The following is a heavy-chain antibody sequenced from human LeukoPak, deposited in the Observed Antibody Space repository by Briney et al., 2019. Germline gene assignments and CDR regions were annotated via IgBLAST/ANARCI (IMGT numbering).Heavy chain of an antibody. CDR1: GFSFSSYP. CDR2: IYSGGST. Sequence: GGSLRLSCAASGFSFSSYPMSWVRQAPGKGLEWVSVIYSGGSTYYADSVKGRFTISRDNSKNTLYLQMNSLRAEDTAVYYCARDSSGWYYTLDYWGQGTLVTVSS. V-gene: IGHV3-53*01. J-gene: IGHJ4*02. CDR3: ARDSSGWYYTLDY. D-gene: IGHD6-19*01.